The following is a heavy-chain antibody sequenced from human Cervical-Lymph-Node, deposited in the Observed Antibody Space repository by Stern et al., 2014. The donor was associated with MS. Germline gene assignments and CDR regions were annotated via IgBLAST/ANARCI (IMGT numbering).Heavy chain of an antibody. J-gene: IGHJ4*02. Sequence: VQLVESGAEVKKPGSSVKVSCKASGGTFNTNVISWGRQAPGQGLEWMGGIIPIFGTALYAQKIPGRVTITANESNRPVHMEVSSLRSEDTAVFYCARAAYSTSIYNYWGQGTLVIVSS. CDR2: IIPIFGTA. CDR3: ARAAYSTSIYNY. V-gene: IGHV1-69*01. CDR1: GGTFNTNV. D-gene: IGHD6-6*01.